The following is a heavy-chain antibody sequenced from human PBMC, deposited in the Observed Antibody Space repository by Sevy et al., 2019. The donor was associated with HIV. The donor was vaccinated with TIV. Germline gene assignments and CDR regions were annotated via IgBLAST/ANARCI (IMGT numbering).Heavy chain of an antibody. Sequence: GGSLRLSCAASGFTFSSYAMHWVRQAPGKGLEWVAVISYDGSNKYYADSVKGRFTISRDNSKNTLYLQMNSLRAEDTAVYYCASDLVSIVGATPHGGFDPWGQGTMVTVSS. J-gene: IGHJ5*02. CDR1: GFTFSSYA. CDR2: ISYDGSNK. D-gene: IGHD1-26*01. V-gene: IGHV3-30-3*01. CDR3: ASDLVSIVGATPHGGFDP.